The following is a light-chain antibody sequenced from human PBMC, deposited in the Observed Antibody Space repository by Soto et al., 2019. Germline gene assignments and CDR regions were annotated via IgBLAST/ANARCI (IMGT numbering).Light chain of an antibody. CDR1: QSVSSY. J-gene: IGKJ1*01. CDR3: QQRSNWPWT. CDR2: DAS. V-gene: IGKV3-11*01. Sequence: IVLTQSPATLSLSPCEIGTLSCRASQSVSSYLAWYQQKPGQAPRLLIYDASNRATGIPARFSGSGSGTDFTLTISSLEPEDFAVYYCQQRSNWPWTFGQGTKVDIK.